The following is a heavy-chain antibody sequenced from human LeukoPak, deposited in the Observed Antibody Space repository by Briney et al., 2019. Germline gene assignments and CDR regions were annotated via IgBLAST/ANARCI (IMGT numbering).Heavy chain of an antibody. Sequence: GASVKVSCKASGGTCSSYAISWVRQAPGQGLEWMGGIIPIFGTANYAQKFQGRVTITADESTSTAYMELSSLRSEDTAVYYCARGPDYGGNSLWGQGTLVTVSS. D-gene: IGHD4-23*01. CDR2: IIPIFGTA. J-gene: IGHJ4*02. CDR3: ARGPDYGGNSL. CDR1: GGTCSSYA. V-gene: IGHV1-69*13.